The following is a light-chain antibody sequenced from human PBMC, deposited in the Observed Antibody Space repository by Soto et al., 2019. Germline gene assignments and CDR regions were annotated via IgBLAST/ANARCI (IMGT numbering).Light chain of an antibody. CDR1: SSDVGGYDY. CDR2: DVN. CDR3: SSYTSSSTPLYV. V-gene: IGLV2-14*01. Sequence: QSALTQPASVSGSPGQSITISCTGTSSDVGGYDYVSWYQQHQGKAPKLMIYDVNNRPSGVSNRFSGSKSGNTASLTISGLQAEDEADYYCSSYTSSSTPLYVFGTGTKFTVL. J-gene: IGLJ1*01.